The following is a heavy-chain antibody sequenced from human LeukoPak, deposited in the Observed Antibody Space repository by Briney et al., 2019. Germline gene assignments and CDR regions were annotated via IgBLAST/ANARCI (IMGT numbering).Heavy chain of an antibody. CDR2: IYSGGST. CDR3: ARGSGYYRYYFDY. Sequence: SGGSLRLSRAASGFTVSSNYMSWVRQAPGKGLEWVSVIYSGGSTYYADSVKGRFTISRDNSKNTLYLQVNSLRAEDTAVYYCARGSGYYRYYFDYWGQGTLVTVSS. D-gene: IGHD3-22*01. CDR1: GFTVSSNY. V-gene: IGHV3-53*01. J-gene: IGHJ4*02.